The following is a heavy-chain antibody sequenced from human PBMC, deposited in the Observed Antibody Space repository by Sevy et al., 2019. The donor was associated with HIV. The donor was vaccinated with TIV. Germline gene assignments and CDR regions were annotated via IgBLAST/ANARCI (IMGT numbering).Heavy chain of an antibody. CDR1: GYSFTTYW. Sequence: GESLKISCEGSGYSFTTYWIGWVRQMPGKGLEWMGVIYPDDSDTRYNPSFPGKVNLSADKSINTAYLEWRSLKASDTAIYYCARLEQRHCNGAHCYPFDYWGQGTLVTVSS. CDR3: ARLEQRHCNGAHCYPFDY. CDR2: IYPDDSDT. J-gene: IGHJ4*02. D-gene: IGHD2-21*01. V-gene: IGHV5-51*01.